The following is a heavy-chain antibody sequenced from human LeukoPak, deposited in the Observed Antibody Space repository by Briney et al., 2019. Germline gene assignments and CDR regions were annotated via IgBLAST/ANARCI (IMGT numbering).Heavy chain of an antibody. J-gene: IGHJ4*02. V-gene: IGHV1-46*01. Sequence: GASVKVSCKASGYTFTGYYMHWVRQAPGQGLEWMGIINPSGGSTSYAQKFQGRVTMTRDTSTSTVYMELSSLRSEDTAVYYCARDLAVAGGVRVTQDYWGQGTLVTVSS. CDR1: GYTFTGYY. CDR2: INPSGGST. CDR3: ARDLAVAGGVRVTQDY. D-gene: IGHD6-19*01.